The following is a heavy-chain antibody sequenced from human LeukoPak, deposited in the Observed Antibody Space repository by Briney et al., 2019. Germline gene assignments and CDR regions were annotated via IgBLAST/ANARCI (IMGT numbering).Heavy chain of an antibody. Sequence: ASVKVSCKASGYTFSDYYIHWVRQAPGQGLEWMGRINPNSGGTNYAQKFQGRVTMTRVTSITTAYMELSSLRSDDTAVYYCARTRGTHISMAYLDSWGQGTPVTVSS. J-gene: IGHJ4*02. CDR1: GYTFSDYY. CDR3: ARTRGTHISMAYLDS. D-gene: IGHD2/OR15-2a*01. CDR2: INPNSGGT. V-gene: IGHV1-2*06.